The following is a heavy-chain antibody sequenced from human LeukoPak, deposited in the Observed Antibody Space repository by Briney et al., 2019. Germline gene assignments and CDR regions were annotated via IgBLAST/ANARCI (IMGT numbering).Heavy chain of an antibody. J-gene: IGHJ4*02. D-gene: IGHD4-17*01. CDR1: GYSFTTYA. Sequence: ASVKVSCKASGYSFTTYATHWVRQAPGQRLEWMGWINPDKGDTKYSQNFQGRITVTRDTSAGTTYMELSSLVSEDTAVYYRARRLKGSYGNPFDYWGQGTLVTVSS. V-gene: IGHV1-3*01. CDR3: ARRLKGSYGNPFDY. CDR2: INPDKGDT.